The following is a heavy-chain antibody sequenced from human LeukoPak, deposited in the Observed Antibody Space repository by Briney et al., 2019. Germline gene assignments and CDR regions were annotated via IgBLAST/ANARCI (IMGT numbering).Heavy chain of an antibody. CDR3: ARVRNYYGSGNNWFDP. J-gene: IGHJ5*02. CDR2: ISAYNGNT. Sequence: ASVKVSCKASGYTFTSYGISWVRQAPGQGLEWMGWISAYNGNTNYAQKVQGRVTMTTDTSTSTAYMELRSLRSDDTAVYYCARVRNYYGSGNNWFDPWGQGTPVTVSS. CDR1: GYTFTSYG. D-gene: IGHD3-10*01. V-gene: IGHV1-18*01.